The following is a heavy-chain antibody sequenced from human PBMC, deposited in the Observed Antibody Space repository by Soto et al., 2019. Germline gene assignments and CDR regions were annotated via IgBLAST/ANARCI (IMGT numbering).Heavy chain of an antibody. Sequence: GGSLRLSCAASGFTFSSYAMHWVRQAPGKGLEWVAVISYDGSNKYYADSVKGRFTISRDNSRNTLYLQMNSLRAEETAVYYCARDWVPRGYSYGSFDYWGQGTLVTVSS. V-gene: IGHV3-30-3*01. CDR3: ARDWVPRGYSYGSFDY. CDR1: GFTFSSYA. CDR2: ISYDGSNK. J-gene: IGHJ4*02. D-gene: IGHD5-18*01.